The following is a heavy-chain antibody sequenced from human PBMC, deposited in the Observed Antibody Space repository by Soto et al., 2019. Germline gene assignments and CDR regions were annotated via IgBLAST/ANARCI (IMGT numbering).Heavy chain of an antibody. CDR2: ISGSGGST. V-gene: IGHV3-23*01. D-gene: IGHD6-6*01. J-gene: IGHJ6*03. Sequence: GGSLRLSCAASGFTFSSYAMSWVRQAPGKGLEWVSAISGSGGSTYYADSVKGRFTISRDNSKNTQYLQMNSLRAEDTAVYYCAKGSSPYYHYYMDVWGKGTTVTVSS. CDR3: AKGSSPYYHYYMDV. CDR1: GFTFSSYA.